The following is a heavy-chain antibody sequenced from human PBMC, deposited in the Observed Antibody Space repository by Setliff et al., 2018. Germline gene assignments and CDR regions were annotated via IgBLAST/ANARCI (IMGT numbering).Heavy chain of an antibody. CDR2: IYTSGST. Sequence: KPSETLSLTCTVSGGSISSGSYYWSWIRQPAGKGLEWIGHIYTSGSTNYNPSLKSRITISVETSKNQFSPKLSSVTAADTAVYYCAKRPPSYYYGMDVWGQGTTVTVSS. CDR1: GGSISSGSYY. V-gene: IGHV4-61*09. CDR3: AKRPPSYYYGMDV. J-gene: IGHJ6*02.